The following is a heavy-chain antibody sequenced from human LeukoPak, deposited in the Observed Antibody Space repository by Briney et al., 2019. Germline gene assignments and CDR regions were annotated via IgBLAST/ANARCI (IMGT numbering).Heavy chain of an antibody. J-gene: IGHJ3*02. Sequence: SVKVSCKASGGTFSNYAISWGRQAPGQGLKWMGGIIPIFGTATYAQKFPGRVTITADKSTRTAYMELSSLRSEDTAVYYCARERATGDYEASDAFDIWGQGTMVTVSS. D-gene: IGHD4-17*01. CDR2: IIPIFGTA. CDR3: ARERATGDYEASDAFDI. CDR1: GGTFSNYA. V-gene: IGHV1-69*06.